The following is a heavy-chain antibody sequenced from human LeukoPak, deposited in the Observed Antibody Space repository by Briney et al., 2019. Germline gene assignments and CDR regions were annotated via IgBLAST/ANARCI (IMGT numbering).Heavy chain of an antibody. D-gene: IGHD3-22*01. CDR3: ARAYYYDSSGYYDAFDI. Sequence: ASVKVSCKASGGTFSSYAISWVRQAPGQGLEWMGGFIPIFGTANYAQKFQGRVTITADESTSTTYMELSSLRSEDTAVYYCARAYYYDSSGYYDAFDIWGQGTMVTVSS. CDR1: GGTFSSYA. J-gene: IGHJ3*02. CDR2: FIPIFGTA. V-gene: IGHV1-69*13.